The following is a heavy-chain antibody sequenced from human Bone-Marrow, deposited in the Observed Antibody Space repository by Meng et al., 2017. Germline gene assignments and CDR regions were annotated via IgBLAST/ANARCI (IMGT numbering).Heavy chain of an antibody. CDR3: ARGGRRYCSGGSCYGWVGIFDY. D-gene: IGHD2-15*01. J-gene: IGHJ4*02. Sequence: GGSLRLSCAASGFTFSSYGMHWVRQAPGKGLEWVAVIWYDGSNKYYADSVKGRFTISRDNSKNTLYLQMNSLRAEDTAVYYCARGGRRYCSGGSCYGWVGIFDYWGQGTLVTVSS. V-gene: IGHV3-33*01. CDR1: GFTFSSYG. CDR2: IWYDGSNK.